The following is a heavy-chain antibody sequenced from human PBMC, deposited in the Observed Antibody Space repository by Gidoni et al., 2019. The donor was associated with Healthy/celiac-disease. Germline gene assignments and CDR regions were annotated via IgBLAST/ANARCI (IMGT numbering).Heavy chain of an antibody. J-gene: IGHJ4*02. CDR3: ARESYGSGSYFPDY. D-gene: IGHD3-10*01. V-gene: IGHV3-33*01. Sequence: QVQLVESGGGVVQPGRSLRLSCAASGFTFSSYGMHWVRQAPGKGLEWVAVIWYDGSNKYYADSVKGRFTISRDNSKNTLYLQMNSLRAEDTAVYYCARESYGSGSYFPDYWGQGTLVTVSS. CDR1: GFTFSSYG. CDR2: IWYDGSNK.